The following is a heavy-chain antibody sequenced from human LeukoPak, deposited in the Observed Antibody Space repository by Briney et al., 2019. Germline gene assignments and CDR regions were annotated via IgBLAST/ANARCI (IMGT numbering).Heavy chain of an antibody. CDR3: ARSEKLRFLEWSGDNFDY. CDR1: GFTFSTSA. V-gene: IGHV3-23*01. D-gene: IGHD3-3*01. CDR2: ISGSGGST. J-gene: IGHJ4*02. Sequence: GGSLRLSCAASGFTFSTSAMSWVRQAPGKGLDWVSGISGSGGSTDYADSVKGRFTISRDNAKNSLYLQMNSLRAEDTAVYYCARSEKLRFLEWSGDNFDYWGQGTLVTVSS.